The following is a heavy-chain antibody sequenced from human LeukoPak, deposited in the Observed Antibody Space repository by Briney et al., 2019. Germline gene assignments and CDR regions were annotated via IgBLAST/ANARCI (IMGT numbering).Heavy chain of an antibody. D-gene: IGHD3-10*01. CDR2: ISGSGGST. CDR1: GFNFSSYS. J-gene: IGHJ4*02. CDR3: AKGYYYGSGSYYPAKPFDY. Sequence: GGSLRLSCAGSGFNFSSYSMSWVRQAPGKGLEWVSAISGSGGSTYYADSVKGRFTISRDNSKNTLYLQMNSLRAEDTAVYYCAKGYYYGSGSYYPAKPFDYWGQGTLVTVSS. V-gene: IGHV3-23*01.